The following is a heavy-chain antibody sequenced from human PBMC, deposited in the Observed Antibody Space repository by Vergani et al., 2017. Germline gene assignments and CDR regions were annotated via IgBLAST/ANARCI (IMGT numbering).Heavy chain of an antibody. CDR3: ARGHNSVVVPAATGGWFDP. J-gene: IGHJ5*02. V-gene: IGHV4-59*01. D-gene: IGHD2-2*01. Sequence: QVQLQESGPGLVKPSETLSLTCTVSGGSISSYYWSWIRQPPGKGLEWIGYIYYSGSTNYNPSLKSRVTISVDTSKNQFSLKLSSVTAADTAVYYCARGHNSVVVPAATGGWFDPWGQGTLVTVSS. CDR1: GGSISSYY. CDR2: IYYSGST.